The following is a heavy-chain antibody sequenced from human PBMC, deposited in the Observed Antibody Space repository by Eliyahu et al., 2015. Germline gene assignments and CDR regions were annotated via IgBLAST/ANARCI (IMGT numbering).Heavy chain of an antibody. J-gene: IGHJ4*02. CDR1: GFPFDNSA. CDR3: AKETRPNDY. CDR2: ISISGGVT. D-gene: IGHD1-14*01. V-gene: IGHV3-23*04. Sequence: EVQLVESGGGLVQPGGSLRLXCAVSGFPFDNSAMGWVRQAPGKGLEWVSSISISGGVTKYADSVKGRFTISRDNSKNTVYLQMNSLRAEDTALYYCAKETRPNDYWGQGTLVTVSS.